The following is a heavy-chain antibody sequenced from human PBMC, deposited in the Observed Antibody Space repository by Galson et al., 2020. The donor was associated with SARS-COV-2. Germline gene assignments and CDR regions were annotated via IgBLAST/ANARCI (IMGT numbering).Heavy chain of an antibody. V-gene: IGHV4-39*07. J-gene: IGHJ5*02. CDR3: TQATLERLVMWFDP. D-gene: IGHD3-3*01. Sequence: SETLSLTCTVSGGSISGSTYFWGCVRQPPGKGLEWIANTYYSGATYYNQSLKSRVTISVDTSKNQFSLKLTSVTAADTAVYYCTQATLERLVMWFDPWGQGSLVTVSS. CDR1: GGSISGSTYF. CDR2: TYYSGAT.